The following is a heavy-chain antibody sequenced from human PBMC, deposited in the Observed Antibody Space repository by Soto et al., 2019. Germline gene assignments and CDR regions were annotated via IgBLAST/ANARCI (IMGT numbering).Heavy chain of an antibody. CDR2: ISAYNGNT. Sequence: ASVKVSCKASGYTFTSYGISWVRRAPGQGLEWMGWISAYNGNTNYAQKLQGRVTMTTDTSTSTAYMELRSLRSDDTAVYYCARGRYDFWSGYPQHDAFDIWGQGTMVTVSS. V-gene: IGHV1-18*01. CDR1: GYTFTSYG. CDR3: ARGRYDFWSGYPQHDAFDI. J-gene: IGHJ3*02. D-gene: IGHD3-3*01.